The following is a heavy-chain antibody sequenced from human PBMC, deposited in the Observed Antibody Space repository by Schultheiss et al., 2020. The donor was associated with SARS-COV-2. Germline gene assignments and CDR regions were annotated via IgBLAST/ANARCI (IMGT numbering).Heavy chain of an antibody. D-gene: IGHD5-12*01. CDR1: GFTFSSYG. CDR2: ISYDGSNK. V-gene: IGHV3-30*03. J-gene: IGHJ4*02. CDR3: ARDPTAIVAGDY. Sequence: GGSLRLSCAASGFTFSSYGMHWVRQAPGKGLEWVAVISYDGSNKYYADSVKGRFTISRDNSKNTLYLQMNSLRAEDTAVYYCARDPTAIVAGDYWGQGTLVTVSS.